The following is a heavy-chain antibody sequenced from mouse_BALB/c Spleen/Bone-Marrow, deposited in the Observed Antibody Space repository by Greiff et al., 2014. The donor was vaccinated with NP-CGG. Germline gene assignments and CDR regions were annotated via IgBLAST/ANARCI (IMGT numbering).Heavy chain of an antibody. D-gene: IGHD1-2*01. Sequence: EVQLQESGAELVKPGASVKLSCTASGFNIEDTYMHWVKQRPEQGLEWIGRIDPANGNTKYDPKFQGKATITADTSSNTAYLQLSSLTSEDTAVCYCAEITTAAYYVMDYWGQGTSVTVSS. CDR2: IDPANGNT. CDR3: AEITTAAYYVMDY. V-gene: IGHV14-3*02. CDR1: GFNIEDTY. J-gene: IGHJ4*01.